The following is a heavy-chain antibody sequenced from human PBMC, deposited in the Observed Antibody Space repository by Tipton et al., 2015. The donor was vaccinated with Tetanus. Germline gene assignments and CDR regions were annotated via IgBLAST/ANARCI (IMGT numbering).Heavy chain of an antibody. CDR2: IYYSGST. CDR1: GDSIRSEDYY. V-gene: IGHV4-30-4*01. CDR3: ARLTCSSPSCYYYYYYVDV. J-gene: IGHJ6*02. D-gene: IGHD2-2*01. Sequence: TLSLTCSVSGDSIRSEDYYWGWIRQSPGKGLEWLGYIYYSGSTYNNPSLKSRVSISLDASKNQFSLSLNSVTAADSATYYCARLTCSSPSCYYYYYYVDVWGQGTSVTVS.